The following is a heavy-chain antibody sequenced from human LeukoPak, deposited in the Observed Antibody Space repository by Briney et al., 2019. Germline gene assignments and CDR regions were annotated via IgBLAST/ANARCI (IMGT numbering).Heavy chain of an antibody. Sequence: PSETLSLTCTVSGGSISDGVYYWNWIRQSPGKGLEWIGYIYYSENTYYNPSLKSRVTISVDTSKNQFSLKLSSVTAADTAVYYCARGLPNDYGDLNWFDPWGQGTLVTVSS. V-gene: IGHV4-30-4*01. D-gene: IGHD4-17*01. CDR1: GGSISDGVYY. CDR3: ARGLPNDYGDLNWFDP. CDR2: IYYSENT. J-gene: IGHJ5*02.